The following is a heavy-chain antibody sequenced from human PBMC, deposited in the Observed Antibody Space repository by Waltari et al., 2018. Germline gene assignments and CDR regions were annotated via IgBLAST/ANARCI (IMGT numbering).Heavy chain of an antibody. CDR1: GGSISSYY. CDR2: IYYSGST. V-gene: IGHV4-59*01. CDR3: ARDQAVAGTGNNWFDP. J-gene: IGHJ5*02. Sequence: QVQLQESGPGLVKPSETLSRTCTASGGSISSYYGSCTRQPPGKGLEWIGYIYYSGSTTYNPSLKSRVTISVDTSKNQFSLKLSSVTAADTAVYYCARDQAVAGTGNNWFDPWGQGTLVTVSS. D-gene: IGHD6-19*01.